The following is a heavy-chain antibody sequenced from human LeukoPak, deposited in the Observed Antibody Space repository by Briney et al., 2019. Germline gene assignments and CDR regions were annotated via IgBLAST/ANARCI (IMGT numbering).Heavy chain of an antibody. CDR2: ISSNGGST. V-gene: IGHV3-64*01. Sequence: GGSLRLSCAASGFTFSSYAMHWVRQAPGKGLEYVSAISSNGGSTYYANSVKGRFTISRDNSKNTLYLQMGSLRAEDMAVYYCARDLGERVVAFCSDYWGQGTLVTVSS. CDR3: ARDLGERVVAFCSDY. D-gene: IGHD2-15*01. CDR1: GFTFSSYA. J-gene: IGHJ4*02.